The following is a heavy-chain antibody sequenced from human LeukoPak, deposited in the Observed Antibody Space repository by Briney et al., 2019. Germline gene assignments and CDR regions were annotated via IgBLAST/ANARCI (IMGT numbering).Heavy chain of an antibody. CDR3: ARDGSNWSNDYYHGVDV. D-gene: IGHD4-11*01. J-gene: IGHJ6*02. V-gene: IGHV4-61*08. Sequence: SQTLSLTCTVSGGSISSGGYYWSWIRQPPGKGLGWLGYVYYSGSATYNPSLKSRVTISVDTSKNQFSLRLSSVTAADTAVYYCARDGSNWSNDYYHGVDVWGQGTTVTVSS. CDR2: VYYSGSA. CDR1: GGSISSGGYY.